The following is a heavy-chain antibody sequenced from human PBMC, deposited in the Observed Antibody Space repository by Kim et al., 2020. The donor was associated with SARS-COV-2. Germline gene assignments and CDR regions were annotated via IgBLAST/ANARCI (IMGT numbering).Heavy chain of an antibody. CDR3: AKDQGAVAAHSAFDI. V-gene: IGHV3-30*18. CDR1: GFTFSSYG. J-gene: IGHJ3*02. Sequence: GGSLRLSCAASGFTFSSYGMHWVRQAPGKGLEWVAVISYDGSNKYYADSVKGRFTISRDNSKNTLYLQMNSLRAEDTAVYYCAKDQGAVAAHSAFDIWGQGTMVTVSS. D-gene: IGHD6-19*01. CDR2: ISYDGSNK.